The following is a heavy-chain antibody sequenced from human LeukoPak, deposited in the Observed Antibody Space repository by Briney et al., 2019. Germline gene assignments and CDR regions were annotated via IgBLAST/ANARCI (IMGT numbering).Heavy chain of an antibody. CDR3: ARRGGRKPVLRFLEWLSNYFDX. J-gene: IGHJ4*01. D-gene: IGHD3-3*01. CDR1: GGSFSGYY. Sequence: SETLSLTFAVYGGSFSGYYWSWIRQPPGKGLEWIGEINHSGSTNYNPSLKSRVTISVDTSKNQFSLKLSSVTAADTAVYYCARRGGRKPVLRFLEWLSNYFDXWGXXXXXTXXS. V-gene: IGHV4-34*01. CDR2: INHSGST.